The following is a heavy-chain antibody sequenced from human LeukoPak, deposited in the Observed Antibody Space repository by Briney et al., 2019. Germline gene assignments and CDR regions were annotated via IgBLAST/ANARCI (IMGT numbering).Heavy chain of an antibody. Sequence: PGGSLRLSCAASGFTFSSYAMSWVRQAPGKGLEWVSAISGSGGSTYYADSVKGRFTISRDNSKNTLYLQINSLRAEDTAVYYCAKSGPWDSSGYQSDYWGQGTLVTVSS. CDR2: ISGSGGST. CDR1: GFTFSSYA. V-gene: IGHV3-23*01. D-gene: IGHD3-22*01. CDR3: AKSGPWDSSGYQSDY. J-gene: IGHJ4*02.